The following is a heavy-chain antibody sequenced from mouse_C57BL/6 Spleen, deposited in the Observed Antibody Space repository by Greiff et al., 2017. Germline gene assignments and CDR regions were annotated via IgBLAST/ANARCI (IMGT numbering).Heavy chain of an antibody. CDR3: ARGLRPFDY. J-gene: IGHJ2*01. CDR1: GYTFTSYW. V-gene: IGHV1-61*01. D-gene: IGHD2-2*01. CDR2: IYPSDSET. Sequence: QVQLQQPGAELVRPGSSVKLSCKASGYTFTSYWMDWVKQRPGPGLEWIGNIYPSDSETHYNQKFKDKATLTVDKASSTAYMQLSSLTSEDSAVYYCARGLRPFDYWGQGTTLTVSS.